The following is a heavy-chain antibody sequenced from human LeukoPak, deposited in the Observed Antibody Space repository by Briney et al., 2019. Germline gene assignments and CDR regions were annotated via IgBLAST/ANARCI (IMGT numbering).Heavy chain of an antibody. Sequence: PSETLSLTCTVSGGSISSGSYYWSWIRQPAGKGLEWIGRIYTSGSTNYNPSLKSRVTISVGTSKNQFSLKLSSVTAADTAVYYCARDVWAGYSSGWAFDYWGQGTLVTVSS. V-gene: IGHV4-61*02. CDR3: ARDVWAGYSSGWAFDY. CDR1: GGSISSGSYY. J-gene: IGHJ4*02. D-gene: IGHD6-19*01. CDR2: IYTSGST.